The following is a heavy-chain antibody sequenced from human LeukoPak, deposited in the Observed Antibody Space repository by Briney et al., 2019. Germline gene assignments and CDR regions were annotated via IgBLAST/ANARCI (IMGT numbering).Heavy chain of an antibody. V-gene: IGHV1-8*02. CDR2: MNPNSGNT. D-gene: IGHD2-2*01. CDR1: GYTFTSYY. J-gene: IGHJ4*02. CDR3: ARASRGSCYDY. Sequence: ASVKVSCKASGYTFTSYYMHWVRQATGQGLEWMGWMNPNSGNTGYAQKFQGRVTMTRNTSISTAYMELSSLRSEDTAVYYCARASRGSCYDYWGQGTLVTVSS.